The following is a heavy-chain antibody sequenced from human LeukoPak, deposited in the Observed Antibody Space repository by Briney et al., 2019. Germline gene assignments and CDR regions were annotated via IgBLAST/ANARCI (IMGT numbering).Heavy chain of an antibody. CDR3: AKDQSSGYYKTFDY. CDR1: GFIFSTYG. D-gene: IGHD3-22*01. V-gene: IGHV3-23*01. Sequence: GGTLRLSCEASGFIFSTYGMSWVRQAPGKGLEWVSGISGSGGSTFYADSVKGRFTISRDNSKNTLYLQMNSLRAEDTAVYYCAKDQSSGYYKTFDYWGQGTLVTVSS. J-gene: IGHJ4*02. CDR2: ISGSGGST.